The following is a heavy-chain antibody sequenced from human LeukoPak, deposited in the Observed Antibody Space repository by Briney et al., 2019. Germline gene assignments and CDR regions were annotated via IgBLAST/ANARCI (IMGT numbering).Heavy chain of an antibody. CDR3: ARDLLWDIVVVPAAILDY. V-gene: IGHV4-39*07. CDR1: GGSISSSSYY. D-gene: IGHD2-2*01. CDR2: IYYSGST. J-gene: IGHJ4*02. Sequence: SETLSLTCTVSGGSISSSSYYWGWIRQPPGKGLEWIGSIYYSGSTYYNPSLKSRVTISVDTSKNQFSLKLSSVTAADTAVYYCARDLLWDIVVVPAAILDYWGQGTLVTVSS.